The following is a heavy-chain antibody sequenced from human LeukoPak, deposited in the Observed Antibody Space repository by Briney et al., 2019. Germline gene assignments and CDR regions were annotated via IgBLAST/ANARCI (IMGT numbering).Heavy chain of an antibody. V-gene: IGHV4-30-2*01. CDR3: ARQAHSSGFFDY. CDR1: GGSISSGGYS. Sequence: SETLSLTCAVSGGSISSGGYSWTWIRQPPGKDLEWIGYIYHSGSTYYNPSLKSRVTISLDRSKNQFSLKLSSVTAADTAVYYCARQAHSSGFFDYWGQGTLVTVSS. J-gene: IGHJ4*02. D-gene: IGHD3-22*01. CDR2: IYHSGST.